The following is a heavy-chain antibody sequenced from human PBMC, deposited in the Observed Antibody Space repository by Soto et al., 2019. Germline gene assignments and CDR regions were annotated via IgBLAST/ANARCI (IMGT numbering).Heavy chain of an antibody. J-gene: IGHJ4*02. CDR2: INPNSGGT. CDR1: GYTFTGYY. Sequence: ASVKVSCKASGYTFTGYYMHWVRQAPGQGLEWMGWINPNSGGTNYAQKFQGRVTMTRDTSISTAYMELSRLRSDDTAVYYCARGRTITIFGVVETGGWGQGTLVTVSS. D-gene: IGHD3-3*01. V-gene: IGHV1-2*02. CDR3: ARGRTITIFGVVETGG.